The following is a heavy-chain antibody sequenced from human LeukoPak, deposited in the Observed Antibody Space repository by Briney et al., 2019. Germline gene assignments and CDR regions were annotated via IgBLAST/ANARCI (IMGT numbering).Heavy chain of an antibody. Sequence: GGSLRLSCAASGFTFSSYSMNWVRQAPGKGLEWVSSSSSSSSYTYYADSVKGRFTISRDNAKNSLYLQMNSLRAEDTAVYYCARDRRGFGGSYGLGYYMDVWGKGTTVTVSS. CDR3: ARDRRGFGGSYGLGYYMDV. CDR1: GFTFSSYS. V-gene: IGHV3-21*01. J-gene: IGHJ6*03. CDR2: SSSSSSYT. D-gene: IGHD1-26*01.